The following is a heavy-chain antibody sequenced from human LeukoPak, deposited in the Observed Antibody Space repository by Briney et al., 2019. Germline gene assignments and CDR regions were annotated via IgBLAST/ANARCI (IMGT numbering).Heavy chain of an antibody. D-gene: IGHD4-23*01. CDR2: ISGSGGST. CDR3: ARGNSDAFDI. V-gene: IGHV3-23*01. J-gene: IGHJ3*02. Sequence: GGSLRLSCAASGFTFSTYVMSWVRQAPGKGLEWVSAISGSGGSTYYADSVKGRFTISRDNSKNTLYLQVNSLTAEDTAVYYCARGNSDAFDIWGHGTMVTVSS. CDR1: GFTFSTYV.